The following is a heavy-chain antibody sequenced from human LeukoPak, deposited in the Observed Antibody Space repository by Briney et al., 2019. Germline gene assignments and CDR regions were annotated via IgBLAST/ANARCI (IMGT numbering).Heavy chain of an antibody. CDR1: GGSISSGGYY. CDR3: ARHSLIGAYYFDY. CDR2: IYYSGST. Sequence: SQTLSLTCTVSGGSISSGGYYWSWIRQHPGKGLEWIGYIYYSGSTNYNPSLKSRVTISVDTSKNQFSLKLSSDTAVYYCARHSLIGAYYFDYWGQGTLVTVSS. J-gene: IGHJ4*02. D-gene: IGHD3-10*01. V-gene: IGHV4-31*03.